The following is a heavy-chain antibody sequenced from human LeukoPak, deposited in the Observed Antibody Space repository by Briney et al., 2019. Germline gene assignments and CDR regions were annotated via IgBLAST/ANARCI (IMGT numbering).Heavy chain of an antibody. CDR2: INPNSGGT. CDR1: GYTFTGYY. J-gene: IGHJ3*02. CDR3: ARYSSGSGYAFDI. V-gene: IGHV1-2*02. Sequence: ASVKVSCKASGYTFTGYYMHWVRQAPGQGLEWMGWINPNSGGTNYAQKFQGRVTMTRDTSISTAYMELSRLRSDDTAVYYCARYSSGSGYAFDICGQGTMLTVSS. D-gene: IGHD3-10*01.